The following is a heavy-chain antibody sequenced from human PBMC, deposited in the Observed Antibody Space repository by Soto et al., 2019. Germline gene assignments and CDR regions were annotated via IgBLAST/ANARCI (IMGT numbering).Heavy chain of an antibody. CDR3: VRDATTEQQTGGFDI. CDR1: GYTFTSYD. CDR2: INPILGIA. J-gene: IGHJ3*02. V-gene: IGHV1-69*04. Sequence: SVKVSCKASGYTFTSYDINWVRQAPGQGLEWMGRINPILGIANYAQKFQGRVTITADKSTSTAYMELSSLRSEDTAVYYCVRDATTEQQTGGFDIWGQGTMVTVSS. D-gene: IGHD6-13*01.